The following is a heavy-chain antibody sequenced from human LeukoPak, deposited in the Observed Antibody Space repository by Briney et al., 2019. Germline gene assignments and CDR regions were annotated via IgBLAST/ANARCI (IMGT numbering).Heavy chain of an antibody. D-gene: IGHD6-19*01. J-gene: IGHJ6*02. CDR2: IYSGGST. Sequence: GGSLRLSCAASGLTVSSNYMSWARQAPGKGLEWVSVIYSGGSTYYADSVKGRFTISRDNSKNTLYLQMNSLRAEDTAVYYCARVDSSGWNFGYYYGMDVWGQGTTVTVSS. V-gene: IGHV3-66*01. CDR1: GLTVSSNY. CDR3: ARVDSSGWNFGYYYGMDV.